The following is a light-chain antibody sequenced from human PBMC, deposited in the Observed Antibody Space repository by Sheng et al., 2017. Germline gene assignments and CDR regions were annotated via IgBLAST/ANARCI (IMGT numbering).Light chain of an antibody. CDR3: QQITGT. CDR1: QSISSW. J-gene: IGKJ1*01. CDR2: KAS. Sequence: DIQMTQSPSTLSASVGDRVTITCRASQSISSWLAWYQQKPGKAPKLLIYKASSLESGVPSRFSGSGSGTEFTLTISSLQPDDFATYYCQQITGTFGQGTKVEIK. V-gene: IGKV1-5*03.